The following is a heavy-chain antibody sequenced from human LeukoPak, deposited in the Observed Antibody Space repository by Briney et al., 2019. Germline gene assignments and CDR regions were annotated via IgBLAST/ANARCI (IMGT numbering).Heavy chain of an antibody. CDR2: INPDSGGT. CDR1: GYTFTGYY. V-gene: IGHV1-2*02. CDR3: ARTFYDTLDSDAFDF. D-gene: IGHD2/OR15-2a*01. Sequence: ASVKVSCKASGYTFTGYYMHWVRQAPGQGLEWMGWINPDSGGTDNAQKFQGRVTMTRDTSISTAYMELSRLRSDDTAVYYCARTFYDTLDSDAFDFWGQGTMVIVSS. J-gene: IGHJ3*01.